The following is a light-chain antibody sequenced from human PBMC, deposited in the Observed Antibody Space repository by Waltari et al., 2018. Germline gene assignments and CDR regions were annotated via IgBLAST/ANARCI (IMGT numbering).Light chain of an antibody. V-gene: IGKV3-11*01. Sequence: DIVWPQSPALLSLSPGERASLSCRASQSVTHYLDWYQQKPGQAPRLLIYDTSNRATGIPARFSGSGFGTDFTLTISSLEPEDFAVYYCQQRRNWPLTFGGGTKVEIK. CDR1: QSVTHY. CDR2: DTS. CDR3: QQRRNWPLT. J-gene: IGKJ4*01.